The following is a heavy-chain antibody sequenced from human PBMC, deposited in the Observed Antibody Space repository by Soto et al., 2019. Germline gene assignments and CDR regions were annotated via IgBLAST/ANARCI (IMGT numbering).Heavy chain of an antibody. J-gene: IGHJ6*02. CDR3: GKGKELGVVRYGLDA. D-gene: IGHD3-3*01. CDR1: GFSVKRYW. CDR2: FGGDENYT. Sequence: GGSLRLSCGASGFSVKRYWMHWVRQAPGKGLVWLSRFGGDENYTDYADSVRGRFTISRDIAKNTIYLQMNSLRAEDTAVYYCGKGKELGVVRYGLDAWGRGTTVTVSS. V-gene: IGHV3-74*01.